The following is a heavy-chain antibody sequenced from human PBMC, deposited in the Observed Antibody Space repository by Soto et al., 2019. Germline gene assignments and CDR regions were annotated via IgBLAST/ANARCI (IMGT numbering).Heavy chain of an antibody. CDR1: GFTFSSYG. J-gene: IGHJ1*01. V-gene: IGHV3-30*18. CDR2: ISYDGSNK. D-gene: IGHD3-22*01. CDR3: AKGSLYYYDSSGHHEYFQH. Sequence: GGSLRLSCAASGFTFSSYGMHWVRQAPGKGLEWVAVISYDGSNKYYADSVKGRFTISRDNSKNTLYLQMNSLRAEDTAVYYCAKGSLYYYDSSGHHEYFQHWGQGTLVTVSS.